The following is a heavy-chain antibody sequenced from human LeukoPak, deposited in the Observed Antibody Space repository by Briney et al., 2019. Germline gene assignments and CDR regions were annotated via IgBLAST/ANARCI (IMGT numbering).Heavy chain of an antibody. CDR2: IYYSGST. CDR3: ARGSDYYDSSGYHNFDY. V-gene: IGHV4-59*01. Sequence: SETLSLTCTVSGGSISSYYWSWIRQPPGKGLEWIGYIYYSGSTNYNPSLKSRVTISVDTSKNQFSLRLSSVTAADTAVYYCARGSDYYDSSGYHNFDYWGQGTLVTVSS. CDR1: GGSISSYY. J-gene: IGHJ4*02. D-gene: IGHD3-22*01.